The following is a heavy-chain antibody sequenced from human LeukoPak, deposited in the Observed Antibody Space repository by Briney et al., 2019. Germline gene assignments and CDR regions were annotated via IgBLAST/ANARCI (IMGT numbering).Heavy chain of an antibody. CDR2: IYTSGST. CDR1: GDSISSGSYY. D-gene: IGHD5-12*01. V-gene: IGHV4-61*02. CDR3: AREGRDVMATIGRGYYYYMDV. J-gene: IGHJ6*03. Sequence: TSQTLSLTCTVSGDSISSGSYYWSWIRQPAGKGLEWIGRIYTSGSTNYNPSLKSRVTISVDTSKNQFSLNLTSVTAADTAAYYCAREGRDVMATIGRGYYYYMDVWGKGTTVTVSS.